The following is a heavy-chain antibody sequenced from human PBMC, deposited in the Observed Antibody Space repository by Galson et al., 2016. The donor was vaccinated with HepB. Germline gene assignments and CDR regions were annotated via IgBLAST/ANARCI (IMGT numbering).Heavy chain of an antibody. Sequence: SLRLSCAASGFTFSDHWMDWVRQVPGKGLMWLSHIKTDGTVSTYAGSVKGRFTISRDNAKNIVYLQMNNLSVDDTAVYYCARGIAIIGAGVDYWGRGTLVTVTS. CDR1: GFTFSDHW. CDR2: IKTDGTVS. CDR3: ARGIAIIGAGVDY. V-gene: IGHV3-74*01. J-gene: IGHJ4*02. D-gene: IGHD3-3*01.